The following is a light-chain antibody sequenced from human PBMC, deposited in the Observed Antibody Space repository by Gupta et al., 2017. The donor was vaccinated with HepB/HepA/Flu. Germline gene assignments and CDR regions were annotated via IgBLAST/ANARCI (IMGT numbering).Light chain of an antibody. V-gene: IGLV1-40*01. CDR3: HSSDTSISGTV. CDR2: CNS. CDR1: SSNIGAGYD. J-gene: IGLJ1*01. Sequence: QSVLTQPPSVSGAPGQRVTISCTGSSSNIGAGYDVHWYQQLPGTKPNHLMFCNSNRPSAVVAQCLSCSTAAYASPLTIGVQAEEEADDYCHSSDTSISGTVFGSGTKVTVL.